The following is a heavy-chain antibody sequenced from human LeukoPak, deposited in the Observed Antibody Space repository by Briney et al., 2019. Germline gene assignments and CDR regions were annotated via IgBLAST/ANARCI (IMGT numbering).Heavy chain of an antibody. V-gene: IGHV4-39*01. D-gene: IGHD3-22*01. Sequence: PSETLSLTCTVSGGSFSSRSYYWGWIRQPPGKGLEWIGSVYYSGSTYYNPSLKSRVTISVDTSKNQFSLKLSSVTAADTAVYYCARSGSSSGYLFDYWGQGTLVTVSS. CDR1: GGSFSSRSYY. J-gene: IGHJ4*02. CDR3: ARSGSSSGYLFDY. CDR2: VYYSGST.